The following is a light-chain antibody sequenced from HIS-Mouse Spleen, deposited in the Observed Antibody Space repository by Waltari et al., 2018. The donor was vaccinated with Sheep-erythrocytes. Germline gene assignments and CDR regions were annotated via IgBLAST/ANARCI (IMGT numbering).Light chain of an antibody. J-gene: IGKJ2*01. V-gene: IGKV1-39*01. CDR1: QSISSY. Sequence: DIQMTQSPSSLSASVVDRVTIPCRGSQSISSYLNWYQQKPGKAPKLLIYAASSLQSGVPSRFSGSGSGTDFTLTISRLQPEDFATYYCQQSYSTPYTFGQGTKLEIK. CDR2: AAS. CDR3: QQSYSTPYT.